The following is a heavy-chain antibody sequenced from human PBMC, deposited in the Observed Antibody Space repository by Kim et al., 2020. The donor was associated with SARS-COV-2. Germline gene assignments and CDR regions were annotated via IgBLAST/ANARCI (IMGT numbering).Heavy chain of an antibody. V-gene: IGHV1-18*04. J-gene: IGHJ6*02. D-gene: IGHD1-26*01. CDR1: GYTFTSYG. CDR2: ISAYNGNT. Sequence: ASVKVSCKASGYTFTSYGISWVRQAPGQGLEWMGWISAYNGNTNYAQKLQGRVTMTTDTSMSTAYMELRSLRSDDTAVYYCARDLVGATNHYYYYGMDVWGQGTTVTVSS. CDR3: ARDLVGATNHYYYYGMDV.